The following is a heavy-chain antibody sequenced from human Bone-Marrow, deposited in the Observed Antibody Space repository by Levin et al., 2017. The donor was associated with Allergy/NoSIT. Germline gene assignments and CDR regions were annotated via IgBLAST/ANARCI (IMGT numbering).Heavy chain of an antibody. CDR2: ISSSGSTI. CDR3: ARALILRWPNDAFDI. V-gene: IGHV3-48*03. D-gene: IGHD4-23*01. CDR1: GFTFSSYE. J-gene: IGHJ3*02. Sequence: GESLKISCAASGFTFSSYEMNWVRQAPGKGLEWVSYISSSGSTIYYADSVKGRFTISRDNAKNSLYLQMNSLRAEDTAVYYCARALILRWPNDAFDIWGQGTMVTVSS.